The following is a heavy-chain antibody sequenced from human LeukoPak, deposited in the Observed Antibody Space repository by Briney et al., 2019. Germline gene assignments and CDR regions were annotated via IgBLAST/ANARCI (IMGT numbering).Heavy chain of an antibody. CDR1: GYTFTGYY. Sequence: ASVKVSCKASGYTFTGYYIHWVRQAPGQGLEWMGRINPNGGGTNYAQKFQGRVTMTSDTSISTAYMELSRLRSDDTAVYYCALLATTVVTRFDYWGQGTLVTVSS. CDR3: ALLATTVVTRFDY. J-gene: IGHJ4*02. D-gene: IGHD4-23*01. CDR2: INPNGGGT. V-gene: IGHV1-2*06.